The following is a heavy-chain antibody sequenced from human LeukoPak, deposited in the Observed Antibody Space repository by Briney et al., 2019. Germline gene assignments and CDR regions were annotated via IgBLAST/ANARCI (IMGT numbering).Heavy chain of an antibody. CDR2: IGTAGDT. V-gene: IGHV3-13*01. CDR3: ARNHPNGGGGRYFDWLPTY. CDR1: GFTFSSYD. J-gene: IGHJ4*02. Sequence: GGSLRLSCAASGFTFSSYDMHWVRQATGKGLEWVSAIGTAGDTYYPGSVKGRFTISRENAKNSLYLQMNSLRAGDTAVYYCARNHPNGGGGRYFDWLPTYWGQGTLVTVSS. D-gene: IGHD3-9*01.